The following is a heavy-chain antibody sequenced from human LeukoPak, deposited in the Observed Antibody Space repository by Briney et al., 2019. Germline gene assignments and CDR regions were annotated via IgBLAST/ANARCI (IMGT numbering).Heavy chain of an antibody. D-gene: IGHD2-15*01. Sequence: SETLSLTCTVSGGSISSSSYYWGWIRQPPGKGLEWIGSIYYSGSTYYNPSLKSRVTISVDTSKNQFSRKLSSVTAADTAVYYCARLVVAATEGFDYWGQGTLVTVSS. CDR1: GGSISSSSYY. CDR2: IYYSGST. J-gene: IGHJ4*02. V-gene: IGHV4-39*07. CDR3: ARLVVAATEGFDY.